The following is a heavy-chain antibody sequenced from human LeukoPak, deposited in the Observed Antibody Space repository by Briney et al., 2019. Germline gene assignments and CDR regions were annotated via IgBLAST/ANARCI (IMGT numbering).Heavy chain of an antibody. J-gene: IGHJ4*02. CDR1: GGTFSSYA. Sequence: SVKVSFKASGGTFSSYAISWVRQAPGQGLEWMGRIIPILGIANYAQKFQGRVTITADKSTSTAYMELSSLRSEDTAVYYCAREVGATTPLDYWGQGALVTVSS. V-gene: IGHV1-69*04. D-gene: IGHD1-26*01. CDR3: AREVGATTPLDY. CDR2: IIPILGIA.